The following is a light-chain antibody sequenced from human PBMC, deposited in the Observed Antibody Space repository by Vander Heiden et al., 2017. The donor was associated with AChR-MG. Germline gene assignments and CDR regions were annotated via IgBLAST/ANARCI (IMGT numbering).Light chain of an antibody. J-gene: IGLJ3*02. CDR3: AAWDDSLNGWV. V-gene: IGLV1-36*01. Sequence: QSVLTQPPSASEAPGQRVTISCSGSSSNIGSNAVNWYQQLPGTAPKLLIYCDNLRPSGVPDRFSGSKSGTSASLAISGLQSEDEADYYCAAWDDSLNGWVFGGGTKLTVL. CDR2: CDN. CDR1: SSNIGSNA.